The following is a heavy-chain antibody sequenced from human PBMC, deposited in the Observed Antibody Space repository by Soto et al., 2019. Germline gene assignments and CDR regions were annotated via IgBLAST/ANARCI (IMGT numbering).Heavy chain of an antibody. CDR2: ISPNGNNQ. D-gene: IGHD3-22*01. V-gene: IGHV3-30-3*01. CDR3: ASGAAFYYDTSRY. CDR1: GFSFSVYA. J-gene: IGHJ4*02. Sequence: PGGSLSLSCAAPGFSFSVYALHWIRQAPGEGLEWVAVISPNGNNQYYADSVKGRFTISRDTSKSTLSLQMTSLRPEDTAVYYCASGAAFYYDTSRYWGQGTLVTVSS.